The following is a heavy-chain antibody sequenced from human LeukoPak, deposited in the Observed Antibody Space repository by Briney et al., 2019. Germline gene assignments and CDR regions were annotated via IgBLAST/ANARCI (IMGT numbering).Heavy chain of an antibody. V-gene: IGHV5-51*01. D-gene: IGHD5-18*01. CDR2: IYPGDSDT. Sequence: GESLKISCKGSGYSFTNYWIGWVRQMPGKGLEWMGIIYPGDSDTRYSPSFQGQVTISADKSIGTAYLQWSSLKASDTAMYYCARMGNTALVNSGYAFDIWGQGTMVTVSS. CDR1: GYSFTNYW. CDR3: ARMGNTALVNSGYAFDI. J-gene: IGHJ3*02.